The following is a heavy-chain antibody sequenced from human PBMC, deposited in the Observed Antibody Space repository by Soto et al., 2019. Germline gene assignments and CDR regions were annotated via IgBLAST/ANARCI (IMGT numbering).Heavy chain of an antibody. Sequence: SETLSLTCTVSGGSISSSSYYWGWIRQPPGKGLEWIGSIYYSGRTYYNPSLKSRVTISVDTSKNQFSLKLSSVTAADTAVYYCARLSLFSGYYYDSSGYPWGQGTLVTVSS. D-gene: IGHD3-22*01. CDR3: ARLSLFSGYYYDSSGYP. J-gene: IGHJ5*02. V-gene: IGHV4-39*01. CDR1: GGSISSSSYY. CDR2: IYYSGRT.